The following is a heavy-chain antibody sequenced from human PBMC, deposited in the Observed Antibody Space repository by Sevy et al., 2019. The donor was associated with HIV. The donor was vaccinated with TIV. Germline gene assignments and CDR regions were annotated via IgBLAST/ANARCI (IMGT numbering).Heavy chain of an antibody. J-gene: IGHJ6*02. CDR2: ISYDGSNK. CDR1: GFTFSNYA. Sequence: GGSLRLSCAASGFTFSNYAMHWVRQAPGKGLEWVAVISYDGSNKYYADSVRGRFTISRDSSQNTLYLQMNSLRPEDTAVYYCARDLEVYGGWEQTSQGMDVWGQGTTVTVSS. D-gene: IGHD1-26*01. V-gene: IGHV3-30-3*01. CDR3: ARDLEVYGGWEQTSQGMDV.